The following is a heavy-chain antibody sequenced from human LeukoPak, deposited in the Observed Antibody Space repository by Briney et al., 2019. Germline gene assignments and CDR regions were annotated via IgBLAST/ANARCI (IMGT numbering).Heavy chain of an antibody. D-gene: IGHD3-3*01. J-gene: IGHJ5*02. CDR1: GFTFSNYA. CDR2: ISSDGDST. Sequence: GGSLRLSCSASGFTFSNYAMHWVRQAPGKGLEYVSAISSDGDSTYYADSVKGRFIISRDNSKNSLSLQMSSLRPEDTAVYYCVKSASSFGANWFDPWGQGTLVTVSS. V-gene: IGHV3-64D*09. CDR3: VKSASSFGANWFDP.